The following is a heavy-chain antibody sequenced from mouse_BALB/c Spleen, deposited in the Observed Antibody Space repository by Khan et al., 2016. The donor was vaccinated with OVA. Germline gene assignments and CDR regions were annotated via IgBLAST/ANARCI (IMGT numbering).Heavy chain of an antibody. J-gene: IGHJ3*01. V-gene: IGHV1S136*01. D-gene: IGHD1-1*01. CDR3: ARDYGSSFWFAY. Sequence: EVQLQESGPELVKPGASVKMSCKASGYTFTNYIIHWVEQKPGQGLEWIGYINPHNDGTKYNEKFIGKATLTSDKSSSTAYMELSGLTSEDSAVYYCARDYGSSFWFAYWGQGTLVTVSA. CDR2: INPHNDGT. CDR1: GYTFTNYI.